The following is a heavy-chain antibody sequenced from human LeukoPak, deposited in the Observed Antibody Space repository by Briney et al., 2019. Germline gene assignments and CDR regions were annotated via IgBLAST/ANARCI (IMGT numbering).Heavy chain of an antibody. V-gene: IGHV3-7*01. CDR3: AREEYGDHLWW. Sequence: PGGSLRLSCAASGFIFSSYWMSWVRQAPGKGLEWVANIKQDGSEKYYVDSVKGRFSISRDNAKNSLYLQMNGLRAEDTAAYYCAREEYGDHLWWWGQGTPVTVSS. J-gene: IGHJ4*02. CDR2: IKQDGSEK. D-gene: IGHD4-17*01. CDR1: GFIFSSYW.